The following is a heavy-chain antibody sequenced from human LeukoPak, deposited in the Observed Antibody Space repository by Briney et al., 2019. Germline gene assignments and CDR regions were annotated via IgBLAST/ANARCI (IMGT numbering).Heavy chain of an antibody. CDR2: IYHSGST. Sequence: SETLSLTCAVSGVSISSSNWWSRVRQPPGKGLEWIGDIYHSGSTNCNPSLKSRVTISVDKSKNQFSLKLSSVTAADTAVYYCARWSTVTTFDYWGQGTLVTVSS. CDR1: GVSISSSNW. V-gene: IGHV4-4*02. CDR3: ARWSTVTTFDY. J-gene: IGHJ4*02. D-gene: IGHD4-17*01.